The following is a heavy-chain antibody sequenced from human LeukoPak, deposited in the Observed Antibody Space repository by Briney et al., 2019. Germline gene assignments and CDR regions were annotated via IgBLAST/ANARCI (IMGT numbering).Heavy chain of an antibody. CDR2: IYSGGST. V-gene: IGHV3-66*02. CDR3: ARDGGTAAGYPGRECYFDY. Sequence: GGSLRLSCAASGFTVSSNYMSWVRQAPGKGLEWVSVIYSGGSTYYADSVKGRFTISRDNSKNTLYLQINGLRAEDTAVYYCARDGGTAAGYPGRECYFDYWGQGTLVTVSS. J-gene: IGHJ4*02. D-gene: IGHD6-13*01. CDR1: GFTVSSNY.